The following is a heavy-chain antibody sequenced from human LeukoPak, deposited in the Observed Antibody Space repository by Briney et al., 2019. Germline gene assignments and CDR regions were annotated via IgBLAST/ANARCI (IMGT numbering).Heavy chain of an antibody. J-gene: IGHJ4*02. CDR2: ISYDGEIE. CDR1: GFPFSSYA. Sequence: PGGSLRLSCAASGFPFSSYAMHWVRQAPGKWLQWVAMISYDGEIENYTDSVKGRFTISRDNSKNTLYLQMNSLRAEDTAVYYCARGVEYIRSDLFDYLGQGNLVIVSS. CDR3: ARGVEYIRSDLFDY. V-gene: IGHV3-30*04. D-gene: IGHD6-6*01.